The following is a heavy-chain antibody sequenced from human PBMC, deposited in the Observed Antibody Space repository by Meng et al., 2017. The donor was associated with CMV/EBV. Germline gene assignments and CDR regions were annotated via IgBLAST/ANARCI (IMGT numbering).Heavy chain of an antibody. CDR1: GYSFTSYW. CDR3: ARAGDYDFWSGYYGMDV. D-gene: IGHD3-3*01. Sequence: KVSCKGSGYSFTSYWIGWVRQMPGKGLEWMGIIYPGDSDTRYSQSFQGQVTISADKSISTAYLQGSSLKASDTAMYYCARAGDYDFWSGYYGMDVWGQGTTVTVSS. V-gene: IGHV5-51*01. J-gene: IGHJ6*02. CDR2: IYPGDSDT.